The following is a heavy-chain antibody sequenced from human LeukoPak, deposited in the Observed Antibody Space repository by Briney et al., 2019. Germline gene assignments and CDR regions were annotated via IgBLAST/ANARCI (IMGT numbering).Heavy chain of an antibody. CDR3: VRGAYSSSRLNFDY. CDR1: GFTFSSYA. D-gene: IGHD6-13*01. Sequence: GGSLRLSCAASGFTFSSYAMRWVRQAPGKGLEWVALIPYDGSNKYYADSVKGRFTVSRDNSKNTLYLQMNSLRAEDTAVYYCVRGAYSSSRLNFDYWGQGTLVTVSS. J-gene: IGHJ4*02. CDR2: IPYDGSNK. V-gene: IGHV3-30*04.